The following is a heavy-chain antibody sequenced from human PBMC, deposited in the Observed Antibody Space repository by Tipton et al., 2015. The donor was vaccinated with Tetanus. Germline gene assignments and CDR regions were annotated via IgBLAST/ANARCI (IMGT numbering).Heavy chain of an antibody. CDR2: VSAVGDTT. CDR1: PSTFSGYA. J-gene: IGHJ2*01. CDR3: AKDRGSRALWYFDL. Sequence: SLRFSCAGTPSTFSGYAMSWVRQAPGQGLEWVSSVSAVGDTTNYAASVKGRFTISRDNSKYTLYLQMNSLRAEDTAVYYCAKDRGSRALWYFDLWGRGTRVFVSS. V-gene: IGHV3-23*01. D-gene: IGHD3-10*01.